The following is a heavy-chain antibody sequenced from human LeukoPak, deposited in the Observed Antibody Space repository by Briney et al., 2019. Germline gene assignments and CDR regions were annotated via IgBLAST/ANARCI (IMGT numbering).Heavy chain of an antibody. CDR2: ISDSGSA. CDR1: RGSISNYY. D-gene: IGHD5-12*01. V-gene: IGHV4-59*01. J-gene: IGHJ4*02. CDR3: ATDKGYHYY. Sequence: SETLSLTCTVSRGSISNYYWTWIRQPPGKGLEWVGHISDSGSANYNPSPKSRVTISGDTSKNQVSLNLGSVTAADTAVYYCATDKGYHYYWGEGSLVTVSS.